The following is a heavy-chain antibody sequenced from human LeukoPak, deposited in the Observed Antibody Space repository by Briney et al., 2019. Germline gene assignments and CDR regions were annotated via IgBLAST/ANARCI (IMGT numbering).Heavy chain of an antibody. D-gene: IGHD3-9*01. V-gene: IGHV3-74*03. J-gene: IGHJ4*02. CDR1: GFTFSTYW. Sequence: GSLRLSCAASGFTFSTYWMHWVRQAPGKGLVWVSRIRPEGTTTAYADSVKGRFTISRDNAKNTLFLQMNSLSAEDTAVYYCARDLDWILFDYWGRGTLVTVSS. CDR2: IRPEGTTT. CDR3: ARDLDWILFDY.